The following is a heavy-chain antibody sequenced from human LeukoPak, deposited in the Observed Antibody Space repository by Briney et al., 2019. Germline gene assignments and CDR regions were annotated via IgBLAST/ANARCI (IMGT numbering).Heavy chain of an antibody. CDR2: IKKDRSEK. J-gene: IGHJ5*02. Sequence: PGGSLRLSCAASGFTFSSYWMSWVRQAPGKGLEWVANIKKDRSEKKYVDSVKGRFTISRDNAENSLYLQMNSLRAEDTAVYYCAREGGSGWYSGWFDPWGQGTLVTVSS. V-gene: IGHV3-7*01. CDR1: GFTFSSYW. D-gene: IGHD6-19*01. CDR3: AREGGSGWYSGWFDP.